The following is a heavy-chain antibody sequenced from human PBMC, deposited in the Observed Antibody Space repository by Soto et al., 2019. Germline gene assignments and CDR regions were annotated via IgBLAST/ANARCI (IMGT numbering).Heavy chain of an antibody. V-gene: IGHV3-30*18. CDR3: VKDGCSGWPSYYSMDV. D-gene: IGHD6-19*01. CDR2: IAYDGSNK. Sequence: QVQLVESGGGVVQPGRSLRLSCAASGFTFSSYGMHWVRQAPGKGLEWVAVIAYDGSNKYYADSVKGRFTISRDNSKNTMDLQRSSLRAEDTAVYYSVKDGCSGWPSYYSMDVWGQVATVTVS. CDR1: GFTFSSYG. J-gene: IGHJ6*02.